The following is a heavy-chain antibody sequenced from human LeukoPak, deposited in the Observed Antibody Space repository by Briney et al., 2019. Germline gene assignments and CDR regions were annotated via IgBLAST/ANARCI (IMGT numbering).Heavy chain of an antibody. D-gene: IGHD5-24*01. CDR3: AKDGRWLQNGLI. V-gene: IGHV3-30*02. CDR2: IRYDGSNK. Sequence: GGSLRLSCAASGFTFSSYGMHWVRQAPGKGLEWVAFIRYDGSNKYYADSVKGRFTISRDNSKNTLYLQMNSLRAEDTAVYYCAKDGRWLQNGLIWGQGTLVTVSS. CDR1: GFTFSSYG. J-gene: IGHJ4*02.